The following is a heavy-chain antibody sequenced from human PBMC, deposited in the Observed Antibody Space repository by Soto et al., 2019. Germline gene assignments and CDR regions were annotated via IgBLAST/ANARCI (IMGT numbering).Heavy chain of an antibody. J-gene: IGHJ6*02. V-gene: IGHV4-59*01. CDR3: ARQDYYGMDV. Sequence: PSETLSLTCTASGGSISSYYWSWIRQPPGKGLEWIGYIYYSGSTNYNPSLKSRVTISVDTSKNQFSLKLSSVTAADTAVYYCARQDYYGMDVWGQGTTVTVSS. CDR1: GGSISSYY. CDR2: IYYSGST.